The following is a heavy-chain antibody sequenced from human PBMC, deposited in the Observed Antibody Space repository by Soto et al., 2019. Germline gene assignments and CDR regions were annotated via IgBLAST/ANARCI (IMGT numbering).Heavy chain of an antibody. CDR1: GYTFTSYG. J-gene: IGHJ4*02. CDR3: ASETAVAGSYYFDY. Sequence: GASVKVSCKASGYTFTSYGISWVRQAPGQGLEWMGWISAYNGNTNYAQKLQGRVTMTTDTSTSTAYMELRSLRSDDTAVYYCASETAVAGSYYFDYWGQGTLVTSPQ. D-gene: IGHD6-19*01. CDR2: ISAYNGNT. V-gene: IGHV1-18*01.